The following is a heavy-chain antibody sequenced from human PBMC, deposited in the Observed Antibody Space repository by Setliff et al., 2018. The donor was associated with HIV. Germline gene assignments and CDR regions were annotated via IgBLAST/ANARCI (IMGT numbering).Heavy chain of an antibody. CDR3: ARATYLLHFFEWSTHSSLYYYYMDV. CDR2: IFYSGTT. J-gene: IGHJ6*03. D-gene: IGHD3-3*01. Sequence: SDTLSLTCTVSGDSISSGGYQWSWIRQHPGKGLEYIGYIFYSGTTSYNPSLKSRLTMSVDTSKNQFSLNLNSTTAADTAVYYCARATYLLHFFEWSTHSSLYYYYMDVWGKGTTVTVSS. CDR1: GDSISSGGYQ. V-gene: IGHV4-31*03.